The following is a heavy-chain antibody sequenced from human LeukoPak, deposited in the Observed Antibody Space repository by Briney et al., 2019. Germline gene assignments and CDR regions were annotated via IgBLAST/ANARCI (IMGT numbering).Heavy chain of an antibody. CDR1: GYTFTSYD. D-gene: IGHD3-9*01. CDR3: ARGLRRYFDWSKWGDY. CDR2: MNPNSGNT. J-gene: IGHJ4*02. Sequence: ASVKVSCKASGYTFTSYDINWVRQATGQGLEWMGWMNPNSGNTGYAQKFQGRVTMTRDTSISTAYMELSRLRSDDTAVYYCARGLRRYFDWSKWGDYWGQGTLVTVSS. V-gene: IGHV1-8*01.